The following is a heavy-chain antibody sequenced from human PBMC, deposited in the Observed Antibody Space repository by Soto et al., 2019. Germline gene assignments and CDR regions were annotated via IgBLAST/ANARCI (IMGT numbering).Heavy chain of an antibody. J-gene: IGHJ5*02. V-gene: IGHV4-59*01. CDR2: IYYSGST. CDR3: ARGLYDSSGYYSWFDP. D-gene: IGHD3-22*01. CDR1: GGSISSYY. Sequence: SETLSLTCTVSGGSISSYYWSWIRQPPGKGLEWIGYIYYSGSTNYNPSLKSRVTISVDTSKNQFSLKLSSVTAADTAVYYCARGLYDSSGYYSWFDPWGQGTLVTVSS.